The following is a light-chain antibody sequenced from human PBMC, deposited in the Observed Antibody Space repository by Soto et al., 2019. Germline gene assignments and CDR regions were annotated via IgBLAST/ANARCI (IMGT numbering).Light chain of an antibody. CDR3: AAWDDSLNGGYV. V-gene: IGLV1-44*01. Sequence: VLTQPPSASGTPGQRVTISYSGSSSNIGSNTVNWYQQLPGTAPKLLIYSNNQRPSGVPDRFSGSKSGTSASLAISGLQSEDEADYYCAAWDDSLNGGYVFGTGTKVTVL. J-gene: IGLJ1*01. CDR2: SNN. CDR1: SSNIGSNT.